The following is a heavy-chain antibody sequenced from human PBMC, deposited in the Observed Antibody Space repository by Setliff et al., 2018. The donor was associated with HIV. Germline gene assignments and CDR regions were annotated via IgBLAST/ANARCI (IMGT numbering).Heavy chain of an antibody. CDR1: GYTFTNYW. Sequence: GESLKISCKGSGYTFTNYWIAWVRQMPGKGLEWMGIIYPGDSDTRYSPSFQGQVTISADESISTAYLQWSSLKASETAMYFCARSGYSSSFFDYWGQGTLVTVSS. D-gene: IGHD3-3*01. V-gene: IGHV5-51*01. CDR3: ARSGYSSSFFDY. J-gene: IGHJ4*02. CDR2: IYPGDSDT.